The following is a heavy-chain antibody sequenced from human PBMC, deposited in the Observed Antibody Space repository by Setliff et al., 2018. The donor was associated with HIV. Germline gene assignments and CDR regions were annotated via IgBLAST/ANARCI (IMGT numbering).Heavy chain of an antibody. CDR2: INPSGGST. V-gene: IGHV1-46*01. Sequence: ASVKVSCKTSGYTFITYYMHWVRQAPGQGLEWMGIINPSGGSTNYAQKFQGRVTMTRDTSASTVYMELSSLRSEDTAVYYCARDHMSVGAWVGATSRGLFQHWGQGTLVTVSS. CDR3: ARDHMSVGAWVGATSRGLFQH. CDR1: GYTFITYY. D-gene: IGHD1-26*01. J-gene: IGHJ1*01.